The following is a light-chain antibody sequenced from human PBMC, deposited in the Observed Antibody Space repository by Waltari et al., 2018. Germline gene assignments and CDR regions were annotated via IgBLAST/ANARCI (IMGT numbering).Light chain of an antibody. CDR2: RLS. V-gene: IGLV1-47*01. Sequence: QSVLTQPPSASGTPGQRVTISCSGSDYNFGTHYVYWYQQLPGSAPKLLIYRLSQRPSGVPDRFSGSWSGTSASLAITGLRSEDEAYYYCASWDDSLRAWVFGGGTRLTVL. CDR3: ASWDDSLRAWV. CDR1: DYNFGTHY. J-gene: IGLJ3*02.